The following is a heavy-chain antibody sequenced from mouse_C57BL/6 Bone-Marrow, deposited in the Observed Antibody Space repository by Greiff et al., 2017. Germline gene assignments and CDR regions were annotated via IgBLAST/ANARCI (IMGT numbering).Heavy chain of an antibody. J-gene: IGHJ2*01. V-gene: IGHV14-4*01. CDR1: GFNIKDDY. CDR3: ATYGNYVEYYFDY. CDR2: IDPENGDT. Sequence: VQLKQSGAELVRPGASVKLSCTASGFNIKDDYMHWVKQRPEQGLEWIGWIDPENGDTEYASKFQGKATITADTSSNTAYLQLSSLTSEDTAVYYCATYGNYVEYYFDYGGQGTTRTVSS. D-gene: IGHD2-1*01.